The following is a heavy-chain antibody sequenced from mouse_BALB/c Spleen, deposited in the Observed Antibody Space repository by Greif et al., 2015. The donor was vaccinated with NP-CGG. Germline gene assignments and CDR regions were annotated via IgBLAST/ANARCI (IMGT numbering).Heavy chain of an antibody. CDR3: ATTVVATFAY. CDR1: GYTFTSYW. D-gene: IGHD1-1*01. CDR2: INPSTGYT. Sequence: QVQLQQSGAELAKPGASVKMSCKASGYTFTSYWMHWVKQRPGQGLEWIGYINPSTGYTEYSQKFKDKATLTADKSSSTAYMQLSSLTSEDSAVYYCATTVVATFAYWGQGTLVTVSA. J-gene: IGHJ3*01. V-gene: IGHV1-7*01.